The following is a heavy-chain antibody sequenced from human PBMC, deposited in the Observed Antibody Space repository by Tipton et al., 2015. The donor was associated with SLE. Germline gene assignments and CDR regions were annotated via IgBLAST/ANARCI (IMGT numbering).Heavy chain of an antibody. CDR2: IYTSGTT. Sequence: GLVKPSETLSLTCTVSGGSISSGNYYWSWIRQPAGKGLEWIGRIYTSGTTNYNPSLKSRVTISVDTSKNQFSLKLGSVTAADTAVYYCARGPYESSGYYVYWGQGTLVTVSS. V-gene: IGHV4-61*02. J-gene: IGHJ4*02. CDR1: GGSISSGNYY. D-gene: IGHD3-22*01. CDR3: ARGPYESSGYYVY.